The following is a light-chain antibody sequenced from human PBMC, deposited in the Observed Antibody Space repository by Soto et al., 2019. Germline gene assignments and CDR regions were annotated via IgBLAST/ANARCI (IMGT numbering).Light chain of an antibody. V-gene: IGKV3-11*01. CDR2: DAS. Sequence: EIVLTQSPGTLSLSPGERATLSCRASQSVSSYLAWYQQKPGQAPRLLIYDASTRATGISARFSGSGSATDFTLTISSLEPEDFAVYYCQQRSTWPVTFGQGTKVEVK. CDR3: QQRSTWPVT. J-gene: IGKJ1*01. CDR1: QSVSSY.